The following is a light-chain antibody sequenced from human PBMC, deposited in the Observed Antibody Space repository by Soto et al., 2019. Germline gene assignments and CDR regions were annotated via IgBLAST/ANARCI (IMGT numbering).Light chain of an antibody. CDR2: SNN. Sequence: QSVLTQPPSASGTPGQRFTISCSGSSSNIGVDYVCWYQQLPGTAPKLRIFSNNQRPSGVPDRCSGSKSGTSASLAISGLRSEDEADDYCAAWDYGLRGPVFGGGTQLTVL. V-gene: IGLV1-47*02. CDR1: SSNIGVDY. J-gene: IGLJ3*02. CDR3: AAWDYGLRGPV.